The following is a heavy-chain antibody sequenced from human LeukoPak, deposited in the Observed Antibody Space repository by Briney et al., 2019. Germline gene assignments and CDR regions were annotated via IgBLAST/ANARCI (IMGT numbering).Heavy chain of an antibody. CDR1: GFTFSSSA. CDR3: AKPRTAAGRNFDY. J-gene: IGHJ4*02. CDR2: ISGSDGST. V-gene: IGHV3-23*01. D-gene: IGHD2-21*02. Sequence: GGSLRLSCVASGFTFSSSAMSWVRQAPERGLEWVSLISGSDGSTNYADSVKGRFTISRDNSKNTLYLQMNSLTAEDTAVYYCAKPRTAAGRNFDYWGQGTLVTVSS.